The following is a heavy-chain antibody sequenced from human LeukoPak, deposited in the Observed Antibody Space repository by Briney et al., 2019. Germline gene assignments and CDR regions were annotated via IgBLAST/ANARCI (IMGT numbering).Heavy chain of an antibody. J-gene: IGHJ5*02. V-gene: IGHV4-39*07. Sequence: PSETLSLTCTVSGGSISSSSYYWGWIRQPPGKGLEWIGSIYYSGSTYYNPSLKSRVTISVDTSKNQFSLKLRSVTAADTAVYYCAAGYSGTPGGFDPWGQGTLVTVSS. CDR2: IYYSGST. CDR3: AAGYSGTPGGFDP. D-gene: IGHD1-26*01. CDR1: GGSISSSSYY.